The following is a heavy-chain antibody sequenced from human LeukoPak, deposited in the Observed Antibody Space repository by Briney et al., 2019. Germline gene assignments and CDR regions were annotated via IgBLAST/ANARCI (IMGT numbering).Heavy chain of an antibody. CDR1: GSTLTEFS. CDR2: FVPEDDET. D-gene: IGHD7-27*01. Sequence: ASVKVSCKVSGSTLTEFSIHWVRQAPGKGLEWMGGFVPEDDETIYAQSFQGRVTMTEDTSTDTAYMGLSSLRSEDTAMYYCATIAPGDLFDSWGQGTLVTVSS. CDR3: ATIAPGDLFDS. V-gene: IGHV1-24*01. J-gene: IGHJ4*02.